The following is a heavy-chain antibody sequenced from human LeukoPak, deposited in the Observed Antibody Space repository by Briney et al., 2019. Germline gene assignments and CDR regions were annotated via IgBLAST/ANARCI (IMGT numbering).Heavy chain of an antibody. J-gene: IGHJ3*02. CDR2: ISGSGGST. Sequence: GGSLRLSCAASGFTFSSYAMSWVRQAPGKGLEWVSAISGSGGSTYYADSVKGRFTISRDNSKNTLYLQMNSLRAEDTAVYYCAKSIAVAGTRGYYDAFDIWGQGTMVTVSS. D-gene: IGHD6-19*01. CDR3: AKSIAVAGTRGYYDAFDI. V-gene: IGHV3-23*01. CDR1: GFTFSSYA.